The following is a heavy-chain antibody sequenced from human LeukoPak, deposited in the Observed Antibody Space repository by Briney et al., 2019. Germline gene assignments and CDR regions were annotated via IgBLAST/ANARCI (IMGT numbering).Heavy chain of an antibody. CDR2: ISWNSGSM. J-gene: IGHJ4*02. V-gene: IGHV3-9*01. CDR3: TKAGCNITTCYSSC. D-gene: IGHD2-2*02. Sequence: PGRSLRLSCAASGFTFDDYAMHWVRQAPGKGLEWVSGISWNSGSMGYADSVKGRFTISRDNAKNSLYLQMNSLRTEDTALYYCTKAGCNITTCYSSCWGQGTLVTVSS. CDR1: GFTFDDYA.